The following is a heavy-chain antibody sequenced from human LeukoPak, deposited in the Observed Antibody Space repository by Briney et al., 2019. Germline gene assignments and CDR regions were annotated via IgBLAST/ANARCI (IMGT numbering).Heavy chain of an antibody. V-gene: IGHV1-2*02. CDR1: GYTFTAYY. Sequence: ASVKVSCKASGYTFTAYYMHWVRQAPGQGLEWMGWINPNSGGTNYAQKFQGRVTVTRDTSISTAYMELSSLRSDGTAVYYCARDSSSGNGMDVWGQGTTVTVSS. CDR2: INPNSGGT. CDR3: ARDSSSGNGMDV. J-gene: IGHJ6*02. D-gene: IGHD6-19*01.